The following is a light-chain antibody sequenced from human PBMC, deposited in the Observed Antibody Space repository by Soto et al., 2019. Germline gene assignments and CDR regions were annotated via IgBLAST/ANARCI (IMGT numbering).Light chain of an antibody. CDR1: QSVSSGY. V-gene: IGKV3-20*01. CDR3: QQYGTSPLT. J-gene: IGKJ4*01. Sequence: ELVLTQSPGTLSLSPGERATLSCRASQSVSSGYLAWYQQKPGQAPRLLIYGASSRATGIPDRFSGSGSGTDFTLTISRLEPEDFAVYYCQQYGTSPLTFCGGTRLEIK. CDR2: GAS.